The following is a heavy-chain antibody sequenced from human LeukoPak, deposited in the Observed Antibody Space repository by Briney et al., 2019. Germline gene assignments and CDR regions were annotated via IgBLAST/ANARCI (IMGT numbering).Heavy chain of an antibody. J-gene: IGHJ4*02. V-gene: IGHV3-21*06. Sequence: PGGSLRLSATASGFTFSTFAMTWLPQAPGQGLEWISSMSSGSSYIHHADSVRGGFTISRDNTKNSLYLEMNNLRGEDTAIYYCARDRPTGASRVFVVQWGQGTPVTVSS. CDR1: GFTFSTFA. D-gene: IGHD2-21*01. CDR2: MSSGSSYI. CDR3: ARDRPTGASRVFVVQ.